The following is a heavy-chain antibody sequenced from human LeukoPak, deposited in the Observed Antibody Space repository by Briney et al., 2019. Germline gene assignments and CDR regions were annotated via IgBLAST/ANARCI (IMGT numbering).Heavy chain of an antibody. V-gene: IGHV3-74*01. J-gene: IGHJ4*02. D-gene: IGHD3-22*01. CDR3: ARDLRYYYGSSGYPDY. CDR1: GFTFSSYW. CDR2: INSDGSDT. Sequence: GGSLRLSCAASGFTFSSYWMHWVRQAPGKGLVWASRINSDGSDTSYADSVKGRFTISRGNAKNTLYLQISSLRAEDTALYYCARDLRYYYGSSGYPDYWGQGTLVTVSS.